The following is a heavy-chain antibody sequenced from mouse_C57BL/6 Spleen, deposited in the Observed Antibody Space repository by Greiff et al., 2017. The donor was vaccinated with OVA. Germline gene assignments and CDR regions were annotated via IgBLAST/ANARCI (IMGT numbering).Heavy chain of an antibody. D-gene: IGHD6-2*01. V-gene: IGHV5-17*01. CDR3: ARESLNSHWYFDV. CDR1: GFTFSDYG. Sequence: EVKLMESGGGLVKPGGSLKLSCAASGFTFSDYGMHWVRQAPEKGLEWVAYISSGSSTIYYADTVKGRFTISRDNAKNTLFLQMTSLRSEDTAMYYCARESLNSHWYFDVWGTGTTVTVSS. J-gene: IGHJ1*03. CDR2: ISSGSSTI.